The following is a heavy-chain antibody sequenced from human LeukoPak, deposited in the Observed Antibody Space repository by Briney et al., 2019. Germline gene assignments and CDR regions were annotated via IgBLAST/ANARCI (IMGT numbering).Heavy chain of an antibody. J-gene: IGHJ4*02. Sequence: GGSLRLSCAASGFTFSSYSMNWVRQAPGKGLEWVSSISSSSSYIYYADSVKGRFTISRDDAKNSLYLQMNSLRAEDTAVYYCARGGPGITIHTPFDYWGQGTLVTVSS. CDR3: ARGGPGITIHTPFDY. V-gene: IGHV3-21*01. CDR2: ISSSSSYI. D-gene: IGHD3-10*01. CDR1: GFTFSSYS.